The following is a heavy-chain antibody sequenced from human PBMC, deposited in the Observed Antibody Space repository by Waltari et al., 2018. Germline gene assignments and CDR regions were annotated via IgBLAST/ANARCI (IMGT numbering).Heavy chain of an antibody. V-gene: IGHV3-23*01. CDR3: AKDKWGTYLLH. Sequence: EVQLLESGGDLAQPGGSLRLSCSASGFSFSSYAVTWVRQAPGKGLEWVSGISGSGDSTNYADAVKGRFSIARDNSKSTLYLQMNSLRVEDTALYYCAKDKWGTYLLHWGQGTLVTVSS. D-gene: IGHD7-27*01. CDR1: GFSFSSYA. CDR2: ISGSGDST. J-gene: IGHJ4*02.